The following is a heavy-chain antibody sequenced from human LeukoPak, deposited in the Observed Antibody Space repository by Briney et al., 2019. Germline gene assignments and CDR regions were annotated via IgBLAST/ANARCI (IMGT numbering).Heavy chain of an antibody. J-gene: IGHJ4*02. D-gene: IGHD1-26*01. CDR1: RFTFNTYW. V-gene: IGHV3-48*04. Sequence: GGSLRLSCAASRFTFNTYWMHWVRQAPGKGLEWVSYISSSGSTIYYADSVKGRFTISRHNAKNSLYLQMNSLRAEDTAVYYCARDIVGAAAFDYWGQGTLVTVSS. CDR2: ISSSGSTI. CDR3: ARDIVGAAAFDY.